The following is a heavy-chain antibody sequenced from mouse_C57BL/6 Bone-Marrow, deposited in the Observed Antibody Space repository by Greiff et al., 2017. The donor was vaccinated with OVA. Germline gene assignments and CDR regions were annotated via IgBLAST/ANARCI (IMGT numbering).Heavy chain of an antibody. CDR2: ISNGGGST. V-gene: IGHV5-12*01. D-gene: IGHD1-1*01. Sequence: EVKLVESGGGLVQPGGSLKLSCAASGFTFSDYYMYWVRQTPEKRLEWVAYISNGGGSTYYPETVKGRFTISRDNAKNTLYLQMSRLKSEDTAIYYGTRDGSSYAYFDFWGTGTTVTVSS. J-gene: IGHJ1*03. CDR1: GFTFSDYY. CDR3: TRDGSSYAYFDF.